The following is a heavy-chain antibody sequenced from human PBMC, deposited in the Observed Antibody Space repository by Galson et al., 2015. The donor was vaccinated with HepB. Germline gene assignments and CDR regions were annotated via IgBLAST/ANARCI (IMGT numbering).Heavy chain of an antibody. Sequence: SLRLSCAASGFTFSSYSMNWVRQAPGKGLEWVSSISSSSSYIYYADSVKGRFTISRDNAKNSLYLQMNSLRAEDTAVYYCARLPEECSGGSCTFDYWGQGTLVTVSS. CDR2: ISSSSSYI. CDR3: ARLPEECSGGSCTFDY. CDR1: GFTFSSYS. V-gene: IGHV3-21*01. J-gene: IGHJ4*02. D-gene: IGHD2-15*01.